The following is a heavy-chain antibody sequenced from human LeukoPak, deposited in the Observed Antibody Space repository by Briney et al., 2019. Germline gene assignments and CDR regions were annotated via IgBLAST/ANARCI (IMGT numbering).Heavy chain of an antibody. CDR3: ARGYVLLDY. CDR1: GFTFSTYA. Sequence: PGGSLRLSCAASGFTFSTYAMHRVRQAPGKGLEYVSAITTNGGSTYYANSVKGRFTISRDNSKNTLYLQMGSLRAEDMAVYYCARGYVLLDYWGQGTLVTVSS. V-gene: IGHV3-64*01. CDR2: ITTNGGST. J-gene: IGHJ4*02. D-gene: IGHD2/OR15-2a*01.